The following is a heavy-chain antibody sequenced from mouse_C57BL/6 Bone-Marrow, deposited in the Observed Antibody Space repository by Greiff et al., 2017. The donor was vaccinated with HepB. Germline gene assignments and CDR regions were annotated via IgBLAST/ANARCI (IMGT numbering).Heavy chain of an antibody. V-gene: IGHV1-82*01. D-gene: IGHD2-2*01. Sequence: VQLQQSGPELVKPGASVKISCKASGYAFSSSWMNWVKQRPGKGLEWIGRIYPGDGDTNYNGKFKGKATLTADKSSSTAYMQLSSLTSEDSAGYFCARKGDYGCDAWVGYYAMDYWGQGTSVTVSS. CDR3: ARKGDYGCDAWVGYYAMDY. CDR1: GYAFSSSW. J-gene: IGHJ4*01. CDR2: IYPGDGDT.